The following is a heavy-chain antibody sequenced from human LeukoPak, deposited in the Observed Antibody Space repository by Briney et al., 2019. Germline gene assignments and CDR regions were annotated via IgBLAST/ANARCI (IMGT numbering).Heavy chain of an antibody. Sequence: SETLSLTCTVSGGSISGYYWSWIRQPPGKGLEWIGYIYYSGNSNYNPSLKSRVTISVDTSKNQFSLKLSSVTAADTAVYYCARHNHYDNSGYYYLDYWGQGTLVTVSS. CDR1: GGSISGYY. V-gene: IGHV4-59*08. D-gene: IGHD3-22*01. CDR3: ARHNHYDNSGYYYLDY. J-gene: IGHJ4*02. CDR2: IYYSGNS.